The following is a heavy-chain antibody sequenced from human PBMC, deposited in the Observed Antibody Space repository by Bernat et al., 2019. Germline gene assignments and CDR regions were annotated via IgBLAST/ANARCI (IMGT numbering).Heavy chain of an antibody. CDR2: ISWNSGSI. V-gene: IGHV3-9*01. CDR3: ALRQPSGSYGEAFDI. CDR1: GFTFDDYA. D-gene: IGHD1-26*01. J-gene: IGHJ3*02. Sequence: EVQLVESGGGLVQPGRSLRLSCAASGFTFDDYAMHWVRQAPGKGLEWVSGISWNSGSICYADSVKGRFTISRDNAKNSLYLQMNSLRAEDTALYYCALRQPSGSYGEAFDIWGQGTMVTVSS.